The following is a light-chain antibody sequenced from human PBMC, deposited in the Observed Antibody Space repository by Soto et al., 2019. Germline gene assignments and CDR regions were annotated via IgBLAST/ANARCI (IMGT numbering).Light chain of an antibody. Sequence: VYTHCPRTLCQSPGENATLSCRASQGVNRYLAWYQQKPGRAPSLLIYDASNRATGIPARFSGSGSGTDFTLTISSPQSEDFAVYYWQQYHNWWTFGQGTKVDIK. CDR1: QGVNRY. CDR2: DAS. J-gene: IGKJ1*01. V-gene: IGKV3-11*01. CDR3: QQYHNWWT.